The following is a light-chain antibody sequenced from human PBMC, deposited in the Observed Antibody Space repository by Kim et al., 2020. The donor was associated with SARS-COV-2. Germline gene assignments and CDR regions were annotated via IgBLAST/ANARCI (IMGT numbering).Light chain of an antibody. CDR1: KLGDRY. Sequence: SHGPTADIPCSGDKLGDRYPSWYQQKPGQSPLLVIYQDTKRPSGIPERFSGSTSGNTATLTITGAQAMDEADYYCQAWDSSTLYVFGAGTKVTVL. J-gene: IGLJ1*01. CDR2: QDT. V-gene: IGLV3-1*01. CDR3: QAWDSSTLYV.